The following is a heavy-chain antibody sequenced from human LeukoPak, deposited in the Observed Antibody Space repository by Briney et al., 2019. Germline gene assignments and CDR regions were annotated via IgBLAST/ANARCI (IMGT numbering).Heavy chain of an antibody. CDR2: IKRDGSEK. CDR3: VREPYYYDGSGVFDY. CDR1: GFTFSNYW. D-gene: IGHD3-22*01. J-gene: IGHJ4*02. V-gene: IGHV3-7*05. Sequence: GGSLRLSCAASGFTFSNYWMSWVRQAPGQGLEWVANIKRDGSEKYCVDSVEGRFTISRDNAKNSLYLQMNSLRAEDTAVYYCVREPYYYDGSGVFDYWGQGSLVTVSS.